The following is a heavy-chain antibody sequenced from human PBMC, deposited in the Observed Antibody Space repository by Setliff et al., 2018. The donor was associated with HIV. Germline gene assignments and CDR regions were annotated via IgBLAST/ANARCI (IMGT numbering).Heavy chain of an antibody. CDR2: TYYSGGT. CDR1: GDSINSHY. D-gene: IGHD3-3*01. CDR3: ARNGVGDAPFDS. J-gene: IGHJ4*02. V-gene: IGHV4-59*11. Sequence: SETLSLTCTASGDSINSHYWSWIRQPPGKGLEWIGFTYYSGGTNYNPSLKSRVTISVDTSKNHFSLNLTSVTAADTATYYCARNGVGDAPFDSWGQGTLVTVSS.